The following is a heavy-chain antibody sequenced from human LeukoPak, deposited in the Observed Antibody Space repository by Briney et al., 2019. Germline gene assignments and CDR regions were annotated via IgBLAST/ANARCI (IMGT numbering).Heavy chain of an antibody. D-gene: IGHD3-16*01. CDR3: AKDPGWGALDY. V-gene: IGHV3-23*01. CDR1: GFTFSSSA. Sequence: GGSLRLSCAASGFTFSSSAMSWVRQAPGKGLEWVSAISNIGGYTYYADSVQGRFTISRDNSKNTLHLQMNSLRAEDAAVYYCAKDPGWGALDYWGQGALVIVSS. CDR2: ISNIGGYT. J-gene: IGHJ4*02.